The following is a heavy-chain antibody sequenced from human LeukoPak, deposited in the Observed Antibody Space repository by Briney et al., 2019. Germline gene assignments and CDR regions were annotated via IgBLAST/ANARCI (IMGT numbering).Heavy chain of an antibody. Sequence: GASVKVSCKASGYTFTSYGITWVRQAPGQGLEWMGWISTYNGNTNYAQNLQGRVTMTTDTSTSTAYMELRSLRSDDTAVYYCARSRFDSTPTYWGQGTLVTVSS. CDR1: GYTFTSYG. CDR2: ISTYNGNT. CDR3: ARSRFDSTPTY. D-gene: IGHD2/OR15-2a*01. J-gene: IGHJ4*02. V-gene: IGHV1-18*01.